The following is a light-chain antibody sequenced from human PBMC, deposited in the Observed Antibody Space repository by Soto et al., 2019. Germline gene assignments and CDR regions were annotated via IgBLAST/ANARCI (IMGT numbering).Light chain of an antibody. J-gene: IGLJ1*01. CDR2: EVS. Sequence: QSALTQPPSASGSPGQSVTISCTGTSSDVGGYNYVSWYQQHPGKAPKLMIYEVSKRPSGVPDRFSGSKSGNTASLTVSGLQAEDEADYYCSSCAGSNNFAYVFGTGTKLTVL. CDR1: SSDVGGYNY. CDR3: SSCAGSNNFAYV. V-gene: IGLV2-8*01.